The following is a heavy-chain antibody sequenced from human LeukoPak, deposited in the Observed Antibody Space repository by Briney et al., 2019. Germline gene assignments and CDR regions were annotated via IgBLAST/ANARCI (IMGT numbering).Heavy chain of an antibody. J-gene: IGHJ4*02. V-gene: IGHV1-18*01. D-gene: IGHD3-22*01. CDR2: ISAYNGDT. Sequence: ASVKVSCKASGYTFTSYAMNWVRQAPGQGLEWMGWISAYNGDTNYAQKLQGRVTMTTDTSTSTAYMELRSLRSDDTAVYYCARPVTYYYDSSGYYGHYFDYWGQGTLVTVSS. CDR1: GYTFTSYA. CDR3: ARPVTYYYDSSGYYGHYFDY.